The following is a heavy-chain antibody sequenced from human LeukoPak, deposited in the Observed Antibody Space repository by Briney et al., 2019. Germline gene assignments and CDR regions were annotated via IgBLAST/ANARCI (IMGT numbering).Heavy chain of an antibody. CDR2: TNGDGSDT. D-gene: IGHD5-18*01. V-gene: IGHV3-74*01. CDR3: ARASRTGYSYGRAFDY. Sequence: GGSLRLSCAASGFTLSNSWMHWVRQAPGKGLVWVSRTNGDGSDTSYADSVKGRFTISRVNSKNTLYLQMNSLRSEDTAVYYCARASRTGYSYGRAFDYWGQGTLVTVSS. J-gene: IGHJ4*02. CDR1: GFTLSNSW.